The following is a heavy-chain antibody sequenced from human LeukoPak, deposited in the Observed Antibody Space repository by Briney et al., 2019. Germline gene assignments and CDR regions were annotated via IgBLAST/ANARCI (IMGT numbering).Heavy chain of an antibody. CDR2: INPNSGGT. CDR1: RCSFHSYG. Sequence: SVNVSYKDSRCSFHSYGIIWVGQAPGQGLDWMGWINPNSGGTNYEQKFQGRVTMTRDTSISTAYMELSRLRSDDTAVYYCAVSDMVRGAWLDPWGQGTLVTVSS. J-gene: IGHJ5*02. V-gene: IGHV1-2*02. D-gene: IGHD3-10*01. CDR3: AVSDMVRGAWLDP.